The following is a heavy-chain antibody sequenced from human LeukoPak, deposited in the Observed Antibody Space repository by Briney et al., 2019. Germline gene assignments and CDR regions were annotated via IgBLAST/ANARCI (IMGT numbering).Heavy chain of an antibody. CDR3: ARGVGATRGNNWFDP. CDR1: GYTFTSYD. J-gene: IGHJ5*02. Sequence: SVKVSCKASGYTFTSYDINWVRQATGQGLEWMGWINPNSGGTNYAQKFQGRVTMTRGTSISTAYMELSRLRSDDTAVYYCARGVGATRGNNWFDPWGQGTLVTVSS. D-gene: IGHD1-26*01. CDR2: INPNSGGT. V-gene: IGHV1-2*02.